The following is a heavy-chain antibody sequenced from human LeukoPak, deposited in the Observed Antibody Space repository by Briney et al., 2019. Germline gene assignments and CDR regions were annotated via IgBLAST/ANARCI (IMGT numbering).Heavy chain of an antibody. Sequence: PSETLSLTCAVYGGSFSSYYWSWIRQPPGKGLEWIGEINHSGSTNYNPSLKSRVTISVDTSKNQFSLKLSSVTAADTAVYYCARTSRVSRDGYNYPTYFDYWGQGTLVTVSS. V-gene: IGHV4-34*01. CDR2: INHSGST. CDR1: GGSFSSYY. CDR3: ARTSRVSRDGYNYPTYFDY. D-gene: IGHD5-24*01. J-gene: IGHJ4*02.